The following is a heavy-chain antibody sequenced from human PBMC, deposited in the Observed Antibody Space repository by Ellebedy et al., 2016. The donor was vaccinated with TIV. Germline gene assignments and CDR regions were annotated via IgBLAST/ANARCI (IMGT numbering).Heavy chain of an antibody. CDR1: GFTFSSYA. J-gene: IGHJ6*02. V-gene: IGHV3-30-3*01. D-gene: IGHD3-10*01. Sequence: GGSLRLXXAASGFTFSSYAMHWVRQAPGKGLEWVAVISYDGSNKYYADSVKGRFTISRDNSKNTLYLQINSLRAEDTAVYYCARGRNYYGSGSYSHYYYYYGMDVWGQGTTVTVSS. CDR2: ISYDGSNK. CDR3: ARGRNYYGSGSYSHYYYYYGMDV.